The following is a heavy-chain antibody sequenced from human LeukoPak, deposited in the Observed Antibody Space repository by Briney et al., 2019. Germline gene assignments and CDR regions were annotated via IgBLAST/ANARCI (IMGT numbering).Heavy chain of an antibody. Sequence: GASVKVSCKASGYTFTSYAINWVRQAPGQGLEWMGWINTNTGNPTYAPGFTGRFVFSLDTSVTTAYLQISSLKAEDTAVYYCARDIWHYYDSSGYYRTDAFDIWGQGTMVTVSS. J-gene: IGHJ3*02. V-gene: IGHV7-4-1*02. CDR3: ARDIWHYYDSSGYYRTDAFDI. D-gene: IGHD3-22*01. CDR1: GYTFTSYA. CDR2: INTNTGNP.